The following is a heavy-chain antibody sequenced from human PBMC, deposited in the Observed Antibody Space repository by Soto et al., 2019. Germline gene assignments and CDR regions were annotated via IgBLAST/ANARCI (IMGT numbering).Heavy chain of an antibody. Sequence: GGSLRLSCAASGFTFSDYYMSWIRQAPGKGLEWVSYISSSGSTIYCADSVKGRFTISRDNAKNSLYLQMNSLRAEDTAVYYCARAPTYGDYFDYWGQGTLVTVSS. CDR3: ARAPTYGDYFDY. CDR1: GFTFSDYY. V-gene: IGHV3-11*01. D-gene: IGHD4-17*01. CDR2: ISSSGSTI. J-gene: IGHJ4*02.